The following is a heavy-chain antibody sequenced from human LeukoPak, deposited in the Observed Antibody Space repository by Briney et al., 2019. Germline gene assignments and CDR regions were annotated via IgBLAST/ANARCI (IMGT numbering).Heavy chain of an antibody. V-gene: IGHV1-2*02. CDR2: INPNSGDT. D-gene: IGHD5-24*01. J-gene: IGHJ4*02. CDR1: GYTFTDFF. CDR3: ARQEMANRWDFDY. Sequence: ASVKVSCKASGYTFTDFFMHWVRQAPGQGLEWMGWINPNSGDTNYARKFQGRVTMARDTSLSTAYMELSRLSSDDTAVYYCARQEMANRWDFDYWGQGTLVTVSS.